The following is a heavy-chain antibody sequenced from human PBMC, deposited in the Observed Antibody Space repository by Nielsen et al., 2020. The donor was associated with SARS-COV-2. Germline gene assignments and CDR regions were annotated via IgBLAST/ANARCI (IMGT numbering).Heavy chain of an antibody. V-gene: IGHV2-26*01. CDR1: GFSLSNARMG. CDR2: IFSNDEK. Sequence: SGPTLVKPTETLTLTCTVSGFSLSNARMGVGWIRQPPGRALESLAHIFSNDEKSYSTSLKSRLTISKDTSKSQVVLTMTNMDPVDTATYYCARTTYDSSGYYLDYWGQGTLVTVSS. J-gene: IGHJ4*02. D-gene: IGHD3-22*01. CDR3: ARTTYDSSGYYLDY.